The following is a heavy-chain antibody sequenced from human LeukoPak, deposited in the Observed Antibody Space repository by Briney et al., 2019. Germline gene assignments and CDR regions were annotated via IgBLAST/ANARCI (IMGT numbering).Heavy chain of an antibody. CDR2: IYSSGNT. J-gene: IGHJ4*02. D-gene: IGHD1-26*01. V-gene: IGHV4-59*01. CDR3: ARLRWQLVGPYFDY. Sequence: SETLTLTCSFSGDSISTYYWSWIRQSPGKGLEWIGHIYSSGNTDYNSSLKSRVTISVDTSKSQFSLRLRSVTATDTAVYYCARLRWQLVGPYFDYWGQGILVTVSS. CDR1: GDSISTYY.